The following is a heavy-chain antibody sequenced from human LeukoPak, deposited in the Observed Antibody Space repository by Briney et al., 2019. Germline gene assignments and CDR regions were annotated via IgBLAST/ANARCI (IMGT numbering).Heavy chain of an antibody. J-gene: IGHJ5*02. D-gene: IGHD5-12*01. Sequence: SETLSLTCAVSGYSISSGYYWGWIRQPPGKGLGWIGSIYHSGSTYYNPSLKSRVTISVDTSKNQFSLKLSSVTAADTAVYYCASSGYSGYDWFDPWGQGTLVTVSS. CDR1: GYSISSGYY. CDR3: ASSGYSGYDWFDP. V-gene: IGHV4-38-2*01. CDR2: IYHSGST.